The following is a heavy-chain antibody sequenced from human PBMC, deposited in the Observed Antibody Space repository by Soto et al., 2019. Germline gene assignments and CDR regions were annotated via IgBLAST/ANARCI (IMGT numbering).Heavy chain of an antibody. Sequence: ASVKVSCKASGGTFSSYAISWVRQASGQGLEWMGGIIPIFGTANYAQKFQGRVTITADESTSTAYMELSSLRSEDTAVYYCATKNWGGYCSSTSCLRNNWFDPWGQGTLVTVSS. D-gene: IGHD2-2*01. CDR2: IIPIFGTA. V-gene: IGHV1-69*13. CDR3: ATKNWGGYCSSTSCLRNNWFDP. J-gene: IGHJ5*02. CDR1: GGTFSSYA.